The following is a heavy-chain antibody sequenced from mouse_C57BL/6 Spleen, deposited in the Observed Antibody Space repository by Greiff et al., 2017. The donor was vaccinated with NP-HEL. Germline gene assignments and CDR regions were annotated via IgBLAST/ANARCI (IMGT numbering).Heavy chain of an antibody. Sequence: VKLVESGAELVKPGASVKLSCKASGYTFTEYTIHWVKQRSGQGLEWIGWFYPGSGSIKYNEKFKDKATLTADKSSSTVYMELSRLTSEDSAVYFCASPLGRDYFDYWGQGTTLTVSS. D-gene: IGHD4-1*01. CDR2: FYPGSGSI. CDR3: ASPLGRDYFDY. V-gene: IGHV1-62-2*01. J-gene: IGHJ2*01. CDR1: GYTFTEYT.